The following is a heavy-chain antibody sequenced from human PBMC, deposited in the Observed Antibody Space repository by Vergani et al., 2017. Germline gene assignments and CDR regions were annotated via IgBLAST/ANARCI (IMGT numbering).Heavy chain of an antibody. CDR1: GFTFSSYA. J-gene: IGHJ3*02. CDR2: ISGSGGST. CDR3: AKHLSQYYYGSGRADDAFDI. D-gene: IGHD3-10*01. Sequence: EVQLLESGGGLVQPGGSLRLSCAASGFTFSSYAMSWVRQAPGKGLEWVSAISGSGGSTYYADSVKGRFTISRDNSKNTLYLQMNSLRAEDTAVYYCAKHLSQYYYGSGRADDAFDIWGQGTMVTVSS. V-gene: IGHV3-23*01.